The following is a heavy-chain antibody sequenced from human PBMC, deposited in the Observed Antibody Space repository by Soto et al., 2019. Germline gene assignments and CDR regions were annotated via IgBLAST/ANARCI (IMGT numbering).Heavy chain of an antibody. D-gene: IGHD1-26*01. Sequence: GGSLRLSCAASGFTFSSYAMHWVRQAPGKGLEWVAVISYDGSNKYYADSVKGRFTISRDNSKNTLYLQMNSLRAEDTAVYYCARDGAPGGSGSYYETYYYYYGMDVWGQGTTVTVSS. CDR1: GFTFSSYA. V-gene: IGHV3-30-3*01. CDR3: ARDGAPGGSGSYYETYYYYYGMDV. J-gene: IGHJ6*02. CDR2: ISYDGSNK.